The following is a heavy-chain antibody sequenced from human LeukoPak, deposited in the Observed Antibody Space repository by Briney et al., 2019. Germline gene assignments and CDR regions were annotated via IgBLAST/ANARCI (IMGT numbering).Heavy chain of an antibody. CDR2: INPNSGGT. D-gene: IGHD1-14*01. Sequence: ASVKVSCKASGYTFTPYYMHWVRQAPRHGLEWKGWINPNSGGTNYAQKFQGRVNMTRDTSLSTAYMEQSRLRSDDTAVYYCARDLEPSYYYYMDVWGKGTTVTISS. V-gene: IGHV1-2*02. J-gene: IGHJ6*03. CDR3: ARDLEPSYYYYMDV. CDR1: GYTFTPYY.